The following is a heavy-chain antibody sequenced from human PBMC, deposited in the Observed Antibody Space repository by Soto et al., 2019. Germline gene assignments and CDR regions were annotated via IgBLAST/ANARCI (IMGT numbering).Heavy chain of an antibody. J-gene: IGHJ4*02. V-gene: IGHV3-30-3*01. CDR1: GFTFSSCA. D-gene: IGHD4-17*01. CDR2: ISYDGSKK. CDR3: TRDMDYGDRAFGDY. Sequence: QVQLVESGGGVVQPGRSLRLSCAASGFTFSSCAMYWVGQAPGKGLEWVAVISYDGSKKYYADSVKGRFTISRDNSKNTLFLQMNSLRAEDTAIYYCTRDMDYGDRAFGDYWGQGTLVTVSS.